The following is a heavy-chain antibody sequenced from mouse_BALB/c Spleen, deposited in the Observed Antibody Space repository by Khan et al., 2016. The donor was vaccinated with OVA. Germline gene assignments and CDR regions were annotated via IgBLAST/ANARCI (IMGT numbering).Heavy chain of an antibody. J-gene: IGHJ2*01. Sequence: VQLQQSGAVLARTGASVQMSCKASGYSFITYWMHWVKQRPGQGLEWIGAIYLGNSDTSYNQKFLGKAKLTAVTSASTAYRELSSLTNEDSAVYYCARWVRGFDYGGQGTTPTGAS. CDR1: GYSFITYW. CDR2: IYLGNSDT. V-gene: IGHV1-5*01. CDR3: ARWVRGFDY.